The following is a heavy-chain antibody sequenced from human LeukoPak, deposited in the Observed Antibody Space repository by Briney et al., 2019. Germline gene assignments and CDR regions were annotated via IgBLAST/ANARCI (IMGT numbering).Heavy chain of an antibody. CDR2: ITWHGGRT. J-gene: IGHJ4*02. V-gene: IGHV3-43*01. CDR1: GFRFDDYT. CDR3: AKAGPNDYGYTFYFDH. Sequence: GGSLRLSCAASGFRFDDYTMHWVRQAPGKGLEWVSLITWHGGRTHYADSVKGRFTISRDNSKNSLFLHMNGLTTEDTALYYCAKAGPNDYGYTFYFDHWGQGTLVTVSS. D-gene: IGHD4-17*01.